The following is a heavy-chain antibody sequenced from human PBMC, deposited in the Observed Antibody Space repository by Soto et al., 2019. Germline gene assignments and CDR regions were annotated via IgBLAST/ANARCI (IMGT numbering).Heavy chain of an antibody. CDR2: ISGSGGST. D-gene: IGHD3-10*01. CDR1: GFTFSSYA. Sequence: PGGSLRLSCAASGFTFSSYAMSWVRQAPGKGLEWVSAISGSGGSTYYADSVKGRFTISRDNSKNTLYLQTNSLRVEDTAIYYCAKYVSGSYYQDYWGQGTLVTVSS. J-gene: IGHJ4*02. CDR3: AKYVSGSYYQDY. V-gene: IGHV3-23*01.